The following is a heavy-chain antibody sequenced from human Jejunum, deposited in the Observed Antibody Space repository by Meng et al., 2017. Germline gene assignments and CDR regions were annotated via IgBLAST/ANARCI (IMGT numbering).Heavy chain of an antibody. CDR1: GGSVRSTNCY. CDR3: AREYCISTTCYFDS. V-gene: IGHV4-61*01. J-gene: IGHJ4*02. CDR2: RYYSGST. D-gene: IGHD2-2*01. Sequence: VLPHESGPGLVRPAETLSLTCTVSGGSVRSTNCYWSWIRQPPGKGLEWIGYRYYSGSTNYNPSLKSRVTISVDTSKSQFSLKLFSVTAADTAVYYCAREYCISTTCYFDSWGQGTLVTVSS.